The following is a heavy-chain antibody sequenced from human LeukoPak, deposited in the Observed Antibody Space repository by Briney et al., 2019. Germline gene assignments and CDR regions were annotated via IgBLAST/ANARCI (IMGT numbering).Heavy chain of an antibody. CDR1: GFTFTNYW. CDR3: ARVFSGWYFYFDS. D-gene: IGHD6-19*01. Sequence: PGGSLRLSRAACGFTFTNYWMHSVRQAPRKGLAWVSRINSDGSSTTYADSVKGRFNISRDNAKNTLYLQMNSLRAEDTAMCYCARVFSGWYFYFDSWGQGTLVTVSS. J-gene: IGHJ4*02. CDR2: INSDGSST. V-gene: IGHV3-74*01.